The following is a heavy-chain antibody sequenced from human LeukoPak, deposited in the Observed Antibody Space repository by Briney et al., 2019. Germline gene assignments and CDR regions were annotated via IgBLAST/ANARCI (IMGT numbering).Heavy chain of an antibody. CDR1: GLTFDDYA. CDR3: AKDIRGYYYMDV. V-gene: IGHV3-43D*03. CDR2: ISWDGGST. D-gene: IGHD3-10*01. J-gene: IGHJ6*03. Sequence: GGSLRLSCAASGLTFDDYAMHWVRQAPGKGLEWVSLISWDGGSTYYADSVKGRFTISRDNSKNSLYLQMNSLRAEDTALYYCAKDIRGYYYMDVWGKGTTVTVSS.